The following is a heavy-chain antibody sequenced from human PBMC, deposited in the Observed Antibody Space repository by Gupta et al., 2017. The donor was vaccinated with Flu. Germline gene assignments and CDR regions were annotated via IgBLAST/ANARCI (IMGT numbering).Heavy chain of an antibody. D-gene: IGHD6-13*01. CDR3: AQPSIAAAGTASAFDI. Sequence: APGQGLEWMGGTIPIFGIVNYAQRFQGRVTITADKSTSTAYLELSSLRSEDTAVYYCAQPSIAAAGTASAFDIWGQGTMVTVSS. V-gene: IGHV1-69*17. CDR2: TIPIFGIV. J-gene: IGHJ3*02.